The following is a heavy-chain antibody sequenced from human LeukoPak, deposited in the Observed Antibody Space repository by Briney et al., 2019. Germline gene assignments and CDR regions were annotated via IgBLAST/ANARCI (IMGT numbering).Heavy chain of an antibody. D-gene: IGHD1-26*01. CDR2: INTDGSST. V-gene: IGHV3-74*01. CDR1: GFTFSSYW. CDR3: ATPPGAATDFDY. J-gene: IGHJ4*02. Sequence: GGSLRLSCAASGFTFSSYWMHWVRQAPGKGLVWVSRINTDGSSTSYADSVKGRFTISRDNAKNTLYLQMNSLRAEDTAVYYCATPPGAATDFDYWGQGTLVTVSS.